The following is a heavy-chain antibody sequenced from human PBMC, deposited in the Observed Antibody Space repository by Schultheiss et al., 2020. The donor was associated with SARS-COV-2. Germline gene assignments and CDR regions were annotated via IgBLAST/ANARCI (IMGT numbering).Heavy chain of an antibody. Sequence: SQTLSLTCAVYGGSFSGYYWSWIRQPPGKGLEWIGEINHSGSTYYNPSLKSRVTISVDKSKNQFSLKLSSVTAADTAVYYCARGYSSRTALVWGYWGQGTLVTVSS. CDR2: INHSGST. CDR1: GGSFSGYY. CDR3: ARGYSSRTALVWGY. D-gene: IGHD6-13*01. V-gene: IGHV4-34*01. J-gene: IGHJ4*02.